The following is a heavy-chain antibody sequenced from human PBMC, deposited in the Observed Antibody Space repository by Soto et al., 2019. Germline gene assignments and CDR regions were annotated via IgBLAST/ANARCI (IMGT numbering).Heavy chain of an antibody. CDR2: IYYSGNS. CDR1: GDSISSGVSY. D-gene: IGHD5-12*01. CDR3: ARGVGYNWYSHHFDF. J-gene: IGHJ4*02. Sequence: QVQLQESGPGLVKPSQTLSLTCTVSGDSISSGVSYWCWVRQFPGKGLGWIGYIYYSGNSSYNSSLKHRVTISVDRSKSQFALKVTSMTAADTAVYFCARGVGYNWYSHHFDFWGQGMLVTVSS. V-gene: IGHV4-31*03.